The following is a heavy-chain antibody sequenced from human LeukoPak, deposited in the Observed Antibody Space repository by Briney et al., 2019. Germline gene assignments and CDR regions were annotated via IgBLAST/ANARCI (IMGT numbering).Heavy chain of an antibody. CDR2: IYNNGYSGST. Sequence: SETLSLTCTVSGGSISSYYWSWIRQPPGKGLEWIGYIYNNGYSGSTNYHPSLKSRLTISVDTSKGQFSLKLTSVTAADTAVYYCAGHPRISWFDPWGQGTLVTVSS. CDR3: AGHPRISWFDP. J-gene: IGHJ5*02. CDR1: GGSISSYY. D-gene: IGHD3-3*02. V-gene: IGHV4-59*08.